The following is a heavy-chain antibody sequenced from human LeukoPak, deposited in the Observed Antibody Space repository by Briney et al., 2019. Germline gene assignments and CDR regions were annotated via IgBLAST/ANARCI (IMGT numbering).Heavy chain of an antibody. Sequence: ASVKVSCKSSGYTFIDYYIHWVRQAPGQGLEWMGWINPNSGATKYAQKFQGRVSMTRDTSINTAYMDLTNLRSDDTAIFYCARVKKLMPEFEFWGQGTLGTVSS. CDR3: ARVKKLMPEFEF. D-gene: IGHD2-2*01. V-gene: IGHV1-2*02. CDR2: INPNSGAT. J-gene: IGHJ4*02. CDR1: GYTFIDYY.